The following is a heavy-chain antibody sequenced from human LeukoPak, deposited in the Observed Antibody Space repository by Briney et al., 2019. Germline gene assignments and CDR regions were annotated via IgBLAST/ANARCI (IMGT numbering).Heavy chain of an antibody. V-gene: IGHV3-23*01. D-gene: IGHD3-3*01. CDR3: AKGLSYSKYYDFWSGSGTFDY. J-gene: IGHJ4*02. CDR2: ISGSGGST. Sequence: GGSLRLSCAASGFTISSYAMSWVRQAPGKGLEWVSAISGSGGSTYYADSVKGRFTISRDNSKNTLYLQMNSLRAEDTAVYYCAKGLSYSKYYDFWSGSGTFDYWGQGTLVTVSS. CDR1: GFTISSYA.